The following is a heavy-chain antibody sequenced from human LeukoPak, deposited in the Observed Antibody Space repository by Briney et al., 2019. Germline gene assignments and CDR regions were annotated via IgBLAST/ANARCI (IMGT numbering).Heavy chain of an antibody. CDR2: INGDGSST. J-gene: IGHJ4*02. D-gene: IGHD6-19*01. CDR3: ARGSTSGWPDYFDY. Sequence: PGGSLRLSCAASGFTLSSYWMHWVRQAPGKGLVWVSRINGDGSSTPYANSVKGRFTISRDNAKNTLYPQMHSLRAHDTAVYYCARGSTSGWPDYFDYWGQGSVVTVSS. CDR1: GFTLSSYW. V-gene: IGHV3-74*01.